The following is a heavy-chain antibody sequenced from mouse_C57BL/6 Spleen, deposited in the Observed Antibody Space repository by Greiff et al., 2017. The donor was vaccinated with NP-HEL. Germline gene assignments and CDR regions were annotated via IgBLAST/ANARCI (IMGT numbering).Heavy chain of an antibody. CDR3: ARRGGYDGYFAY. J-gene: IGHJ3*01. CDR1: GYAFSSYW. D-gene: IGHD2-3*01. Sequence: QVQLKESGAELVKPGASVKISCKASGYAFSSYWMNWVKQRPGKGLEWIGQIYPGDGDTNYNGKFKGKATLTADKSSSTAYMQLSSLTSEDSAVYFCARRGGYDGYFAYWGQGTLVTVSA. V-gene: IGHV1-80*01. CDR2: IYPGDGDT.